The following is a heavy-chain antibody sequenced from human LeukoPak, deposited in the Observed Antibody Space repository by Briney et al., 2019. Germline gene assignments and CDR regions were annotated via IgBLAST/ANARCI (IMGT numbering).Heavy chain of an antibody. CDR1: GFTFSSYW. V-gene: IGHV3-7*01. CDR3: ARDSPQLELGAFDI. J-gene: IGHJ3*02. CDR2: IKQDGSEK. D-gene: IGHD1-7*01. Sequence: TGGSLRLSCAASGFTFSSYWMSWVRQAPGKGLEWVANIKQDGSEKYYVDSVKGRFTISRDNAKNSLYLQMNSLRAEDTAVYYCARDSPQLELGAFDIWGQGTMVTVSS.